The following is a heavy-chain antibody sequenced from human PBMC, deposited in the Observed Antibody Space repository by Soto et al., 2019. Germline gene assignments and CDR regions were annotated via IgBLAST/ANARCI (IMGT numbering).Heavy chain of an antibody. CDR1: GFTVSSNY. CDR3: ASFLGFGELFPADY. J-gene: IGHJ4*02. Sequence: GGSLRLSCAASGFTVSSNYMSWVRQAPGKGLEWVSVIYSGGSTYYADSVKGRFTISRDNSKNTLYLQMNSLRAEDTAVYYCASFLGFGELFPADYWGQGTLVTVSS. V-gene: IGHV3-66*01. CDR2: IYSGGST. D-gene: IGHD3-10*01.